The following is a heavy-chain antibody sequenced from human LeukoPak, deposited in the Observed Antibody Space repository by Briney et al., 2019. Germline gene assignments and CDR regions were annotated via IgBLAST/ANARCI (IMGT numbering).Heavy chain of an antibody. CDR1: GFSLSTRGVG. D-gene: IGHD3-9*01. V-gene: IGHV2-5*02. J-gene: IGHJ4*02. Sequence: SGPTLVNPTQTLTLTCTFSGFSLSTRGVGVGWIRQPPGKALEWLSLIYWDDDKRYSPSLKSRLTITKDTSKNQVVLTMTNMDPVDTATYYCAHIHYDILTAYYFDYWGQGTLVTVSS. CDR2: IYWDDDK. CDR3: AHIHYDILTAYYFDY.